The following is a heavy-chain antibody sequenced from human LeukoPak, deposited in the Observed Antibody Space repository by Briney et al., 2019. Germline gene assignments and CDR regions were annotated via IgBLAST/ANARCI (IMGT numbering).Heavy chain of an antibody. CDR2: INHSGST. D-gene: IGHD2-2*02. V-gene: IGHV4-34*01. J-gene: IGHJ5*02. CDR1: GGSFSGYY. Sequence: SETLSLTCAVYGGSFSGYYWSWIRQPPGKGLEWIGEINHSGSTNYNPSLKSRVTISVDTSKNQFSLKLSSVTAADTAVYYCARGQVYCSSTGCYTGWFDPWGQGTLVTVSS. CDR3: ARGQVYCSSTGCYTGWFDP.